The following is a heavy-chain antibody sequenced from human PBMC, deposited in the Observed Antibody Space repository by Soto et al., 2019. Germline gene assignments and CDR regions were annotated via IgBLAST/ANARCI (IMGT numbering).Heavy chain of an antibody. V-gene: IGHV4-38-2*01. CDR2: IYHSGST. J-gene: IGHJ4*02. CDR1: GYSISSGYY. CDR3: ARANKVHTRVHYFDY. Sequence: SETLSLTCAVSGYSISSGYYWGWIRQPPGKGLEWIGSIYHSGSTYYNPSLKSRVTISVDTSKNQFSLKLSSVTAADTAVYYCARANKVHTRVHYFDYWGQGTLVTVSS.